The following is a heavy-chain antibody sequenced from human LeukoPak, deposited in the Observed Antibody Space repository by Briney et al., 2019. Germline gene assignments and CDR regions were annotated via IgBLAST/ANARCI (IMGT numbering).Heavy chain of an antibody. D-gene: IGHD3-16*02. CDR1: GGSISSGDYY. CDR2: IYYSGST. J-gene: IGHJ4*02. Sequence: SETLSLTCTVSGGSISSGDYYWSWIRQPPGKGLEWIGYIYYSGSTYYNPSLKSRVTISVDTSKNQFSLKLSSVTAADTVVYYCARGNYVWGSYRYTGDLDYWGQGTLVTVSS. CDR3: ARGNYVWGSYRYTGDLDY. V-gene: IGHV4-30-4*01.